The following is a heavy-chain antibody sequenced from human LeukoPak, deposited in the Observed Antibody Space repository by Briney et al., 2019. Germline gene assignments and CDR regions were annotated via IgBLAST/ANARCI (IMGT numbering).Heavy chain of an antibody. V-gene: IGHV3-11*01. D-gene: IGHD1-26*01. Sequence: GGSLGLSCAASGFTFSDYYMSWIRQAPGKGLEWLSYISSSGSTMCYTDSVKGRFTISRDNAKNSLDLQMNSLRAEDTAVYYCARVMRSGSPFDYWGQGAWSPSPQ. J-gene: IGHJ4*02. CDR3: ARVMRSGSPFDY. CDR1: GFTFSDYY. CDR2: ISSSGSTM.